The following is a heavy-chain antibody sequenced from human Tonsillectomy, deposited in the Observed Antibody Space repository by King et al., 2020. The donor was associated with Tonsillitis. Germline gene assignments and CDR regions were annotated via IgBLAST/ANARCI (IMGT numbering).Heavy chain of an antibody. CDR3: ARATGSGYYCGYSNTGPFDY. CDR2: IYYSGST. Sequence: QLQESGPGLVKPSETLSLTCTVSGGSISSYYWSWIRQPPGKGLEWIGYIYYSGSTNYNPSLKSRVTISVDTSKNQFSLKLSSVTAADTAVYYCARATGSGYYCGYSNTGPFDYWGQGTLVTVSS. V-gene: IGHV4-59*01. J-gene: IGHJ4*02. D-gene: IGHD3-22*01. CDR1: GGSISSYY.